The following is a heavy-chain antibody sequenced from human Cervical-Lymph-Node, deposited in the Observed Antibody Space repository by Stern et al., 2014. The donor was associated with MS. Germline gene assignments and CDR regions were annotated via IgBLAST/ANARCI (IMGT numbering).Heavy chain of an antibody. Sequence: VQLLESGPGLVKPSQTLSLTCTVSGDSISSGDYYWRWIRQTPGKGLEWIGFIFYTGSTYYNPSLKSRLTISVDTSKNTFSLKLSSVTAADTAVYYCARGRSIFDSWGQGTLVAVSS. J-gene: IGHJ4*02. D-gene: IGHD6-6*01. V-gene: IGHV4-30-4*01. CDR3: ARGRSIFDS. CDR2: IFYTGST. CDR1: GDSISSGDYY.